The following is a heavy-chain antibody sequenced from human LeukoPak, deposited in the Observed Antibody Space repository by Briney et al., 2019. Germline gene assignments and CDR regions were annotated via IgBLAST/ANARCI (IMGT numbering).Heavy chain of an antibody. V-gene: IGHV3-30-3*01. Sequence: GGSLRLSCAASGFTFSTFSMYWVRQAPGKGLEWVALISYSGSEKYYADSVEGRFTISRDNSRNTMYLQMNSLNVEDTAFYYCAKDPYYYGSGVNWFDPWGQGTLVTVSS. CDR2: ISYSGSEK. CDR3: AKDPYYYGSGVNWFDP. D-gene: IGHD3-10*01. CDR1: GFTFSTFS. J-gene: IGHJ5*02.